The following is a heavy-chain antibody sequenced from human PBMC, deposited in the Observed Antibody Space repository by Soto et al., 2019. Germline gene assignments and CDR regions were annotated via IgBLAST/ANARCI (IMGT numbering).Heavy chain of an antibody. CDR3: ARDLYYYGSGSYKYYYYYGMDV. CDR1: GVTFSSYG. J-gene: IGHJ6*02. D-gene: IGHD3-10*01. CDR2: IWYDGSNK. V-gene: IGHV3-33*01. Sequence: GGSLRLSCASSGVTFSSYGMHWFRQAPSKGPEWVAVIWYDGSNKYYADSVKGRFTISRDNSKNTLYLQMNSLRAEDTAVYYCARDLYYYGSGSYKYYYYYGMDVWGQGTTVTVSS.